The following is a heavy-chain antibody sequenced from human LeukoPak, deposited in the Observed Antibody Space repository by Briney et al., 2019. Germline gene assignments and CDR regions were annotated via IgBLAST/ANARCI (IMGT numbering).Heavy chain of an antibody. CDR1: GFTFSSYW. CDR3: TRGGWYFDL. J-gene: IGHJ2*01. V-gene: IGHV3-74*01. CDR2: IIGYGSAT. Sequence: VGSLRLSCAASGFTFSSYWMHCVRHAPGKGLVWVSRIIGYGSATSYADSVKGRFAISRDNAKNTLYLQMNNLRAEDTAVYYCTRGGWYFDLWGRGTLVTVSS.